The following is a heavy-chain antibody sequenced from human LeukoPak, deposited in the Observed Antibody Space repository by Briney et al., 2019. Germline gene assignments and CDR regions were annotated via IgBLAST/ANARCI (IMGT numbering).Heavy chain of an antibody. V-gene: IGHV3-30*18. J-gene: IGHJ4*02. CDR3: TKKVGTFTLDY. D-gene: IGHD1-26*01. CDR1: GFSFSTFG. Sequence: GGSLRLSWAASGFSFSTFGMHWVPQAPGKGLEVVTVISYDGSDKYYGDSVKGRFTISRDNSRNTLYLQMNSLAVEDTAVYYCTKKVGTFTLDYWGQGTLVTVSS. CDR2: ISYDGSDK.